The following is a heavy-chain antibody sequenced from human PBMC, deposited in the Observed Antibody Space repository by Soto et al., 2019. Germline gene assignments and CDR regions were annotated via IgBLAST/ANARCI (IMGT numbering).Heavy chain of an antibody. J-gene: IGHJ2*01. CDR2: ISYDGTTK. V-gene: IGHV3-30-3*01. Sequence: QVQLVESGGGVGQPGRSLRLSCVASGFTFRSFAMHWVRQAPGKGLEWVAGISYDGTTKFYSGSVKGRFTISRDNSKNTLYLEMSGLRREDTAIYYCATDPCGDCFDWYFDLWGRGTLLTVSS. CDR1: GFTFRSFA. D-gene: IGHD2-21*02. CDR3: ATDPCGDCFDWYFDL.